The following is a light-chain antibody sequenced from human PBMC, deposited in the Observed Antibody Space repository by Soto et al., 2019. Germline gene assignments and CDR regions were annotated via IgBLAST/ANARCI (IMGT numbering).Light chain of an antibody. CDR1: VSDVGGYNY. J-gene: IGLJ1*01. Sequence: SPLTQAASLSAPPGQSITISCTGTVSDVGGYNYVSWYQQHPGKAPKLMIYEVSYRPSGVSNRVSGSKSGSTASLTISGLQAEDEADYSCSSYTSSNTPVFGTGTKVTVL. CDR3: SSYTSSNTPV. CDR2: EVS. V-gene: IGLV2-14*01.